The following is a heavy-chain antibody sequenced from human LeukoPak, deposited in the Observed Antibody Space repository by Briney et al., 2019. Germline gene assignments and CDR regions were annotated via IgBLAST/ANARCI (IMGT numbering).Heavy chain of an antibody. Sequence: VKVSCQASGGTFSSYAISWVRQAPGQGLEWMGRIIPIFGTANYAQKFQGRVTITTDESTSTAYMELSSLRSEDTAVYYCASDGRYCSGGSCYSYWGQGTLVTVSS. D-gene: IGHD2-15*01. CDR2: IIPIFGTA. CDR1: GGTFSSYA. J-gene: IGHJ4*02. CDR3: ASDGRYCSGGSCYSY. V-gene: IGHV1-69*05.